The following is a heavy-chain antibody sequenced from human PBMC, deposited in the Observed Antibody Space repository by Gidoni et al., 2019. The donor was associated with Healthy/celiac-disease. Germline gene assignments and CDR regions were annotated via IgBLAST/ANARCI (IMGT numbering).Heavy chain of an antibody. Sequence: EVQLLESGGGLVQPGGSLRLSCAASGFTFSSYAMSWVRQAPGKGLEWVSAISGSGGSTYYADSVKGRFTISRDNSKNTLYLQMNSLRAEDTAVYYCAKDARPYNWNPDVGFYWGQGTLVTVSS. CDR1: GFTFSSYA. V-gene: IGHV3-23*01. CDR3: AKDARPYNWNPDVGFY. J-gene: IGHJ4*02. D-gene: IGHD1-20*01. CDR2: ISGSGGST.